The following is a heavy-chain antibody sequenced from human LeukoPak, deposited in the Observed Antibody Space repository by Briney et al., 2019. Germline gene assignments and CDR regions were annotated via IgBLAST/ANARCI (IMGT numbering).Heavy chain of an antibody. V-gene: IGHV3-21*01. Sequence: GGSLRLSCAASGFTFSSYSMNWVRQAPGKGLEWVSSISSSSSYIYYADSVKGRFTISRDNAKNSLYLQMNSLRAEDTAMYYCAIEPPLVGATTSPYFDYWGQGTLVTVSS. CDR1: GFTFSSYS. CDR2: ISSSSSYI. J-gene: IGHJ4*02. D-gene: IGHD1-26*01. CDR3: AIEPPLVGATTSPYFDY.